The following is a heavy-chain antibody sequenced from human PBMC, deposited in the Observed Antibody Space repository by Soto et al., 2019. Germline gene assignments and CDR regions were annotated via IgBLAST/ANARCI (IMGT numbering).Heavy chain of an antibody. CDR3: ARGGSGSYYPGHNWFDP. Sequence: ASVKVSCKASGYTFTSYGISWVRQAPGQGLEWMGWISAYNGNTNYAQKLQGRVTITTDTSTSTAYMELRSLRSDDTAVYYCARGGSGSYYPGHNWFDPWGQGTLVTVAS. D-gene: IGHD3-10*01. J-gene: IGHJ5*02. V-gene: IGHV1-18*01. CDR1: GYTFTSYG. CDR2: ISAYNGNT.